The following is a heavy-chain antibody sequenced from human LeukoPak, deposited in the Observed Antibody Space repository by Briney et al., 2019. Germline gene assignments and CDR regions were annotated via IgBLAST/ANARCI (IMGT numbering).Heavy chain of an antibody. J-gene: IGHJ4*02. CDR3: ARDGTYSNGPDY. CDR1: GFTFSSHW. Sequence: GGSLSLSCAASGFTFSSHWMHWVRQAPGKGLVWVSRINSDGTSTTYADSVKGRFTISRDNAKNTLYLQMNSLRVEDTAVFHCARDGTYSNGPDYSGQGTLVTVSS. D-gene: IGHD3-22*01. V-gene: IGHV3-74*01. CDR2: INSDGTST.